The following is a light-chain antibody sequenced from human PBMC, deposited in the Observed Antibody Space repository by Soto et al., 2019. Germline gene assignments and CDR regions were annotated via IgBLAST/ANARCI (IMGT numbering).Light chain of an antibody. J-gene: IGLJ3*02. Sequence: QSALTQPASVSGSPGQSITISCTGTSSDVGGYNYVSWYQQHPGKAPKLMIYEVSNRPSGASNRFSGSKSGNTASLTISGLQAEDEADYYCSSYTSSSTLDWVFGGGTKLTVL. CDR3: SSYTSSSTLDWV. V-gene: IGLV2-14*01. CDR1: SSDVGGYNY. CDR2: EVS.